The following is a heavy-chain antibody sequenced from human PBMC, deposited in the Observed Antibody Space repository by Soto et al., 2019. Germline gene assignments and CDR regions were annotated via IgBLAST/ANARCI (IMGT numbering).Heavy chain of an antibody. CDR1: GGSIISSNFY. CDR3: ARHVRGAVTMNWFDP. J-gene: IGHJ5*02. V-gene: IGHV4-39*01. D-gene: IGHD3-10*02. CDR2: VEYGGST. Sequence: QLQESGPGLVKPSATLSLTCTVSGGSIISSNFYWGWIRQPPGKGLEWIGSVEYGGSTYDNPSLKSRVTLSADTSKNQFSLKLTSVTAADTAIYYCARHVRGAVTMNWFDPWGHGTLVTVSS.